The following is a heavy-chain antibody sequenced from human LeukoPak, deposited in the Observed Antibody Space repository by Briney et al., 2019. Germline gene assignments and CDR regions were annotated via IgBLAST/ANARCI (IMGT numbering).Heavy chain of an antibody. Sequence: GGSLRLSCAASGFTFSSYEMNWVRQAPGKGLEWLSYISSSGSNIYYSDSVKGRFTVSRYNAKNSLYLQMNSLRAEDTAVYYCARGVYYDSSGPYYFDYWGQGTLVTVSS. CDR3: ARGVYYDSSGPYYFDY. J-gene: IGHJ4*02. V-gene: IGHV3-48*03. CDR2: ISSSGSNI. D-gene: IGHD3-22*01. CDR1: GFTFSSYE.